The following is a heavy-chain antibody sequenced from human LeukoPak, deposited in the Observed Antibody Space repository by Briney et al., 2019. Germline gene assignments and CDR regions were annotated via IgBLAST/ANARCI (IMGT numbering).Heavy chain of an antibody. V-gene: IGHV1-69*06. CDR3: ASAALGCSGGSCYSGRFDP. D-gene: IGHD2-15*01. Sequence: ASVKVSCKASGGTFSSYAISWGRQAPGQGLEWRGGIIPIFGTANYAQKFQGRVTITADKSTSTAYMELSSLRSEDTAVYYCASAALGCSGGSCYSGRFDPWGQGTLVTVSS. CDR2: IIPIFGTA. J-gene: IGHJ5*02. CDR1: GGTFSSYA.